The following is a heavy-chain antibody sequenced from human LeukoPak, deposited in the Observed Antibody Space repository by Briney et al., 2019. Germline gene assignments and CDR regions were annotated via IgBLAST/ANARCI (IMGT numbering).Heavy chain of an antibody. V-gene: IGHV3-74*01. CDR3: ARPLSGYSSSLGY. CDR2: INSDGSST. D-gene: IGHD6-6*01. J-gene: IGHJ4*02. Sequence: GGSLRLSCAASGFTFSSYWMHWVRQAPGKGLVCVSRINSDGSSTNYADSVRGRFTISRDNAKNTLYLQMNGLRAEDTAVYYCARPLSGYSSSLGYWGQGTLVTVSS. CDR1: GFTFSSYW.